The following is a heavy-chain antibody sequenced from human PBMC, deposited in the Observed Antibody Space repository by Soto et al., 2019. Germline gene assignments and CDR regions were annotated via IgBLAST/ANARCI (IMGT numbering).Heavy chain of an antibody. J-gene: IGHJ6*02. CDR1: GFTFSNYW. V-gene: IGHV3-74*01. Sequence: EVQVVESGGGLVQPGGSLRLSCAASGFTFSNYWMHWVRQAAGKGLVWVSRIKSDGSTTTYADTVKGRFTISRDNAKDTLYLQMNSLRAEDTGVYYCVRENDYVGGYYYGMDVWGQGTTVTVSS. D-gene: IGHD4-17*01. CDR3: VRENDYVGGYYYGMDV. CDR2: IKSDGSTT.